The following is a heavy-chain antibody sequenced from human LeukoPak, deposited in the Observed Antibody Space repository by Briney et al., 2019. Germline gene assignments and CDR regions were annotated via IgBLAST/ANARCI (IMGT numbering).Heavy chain of an antibody. Sequence: SETLSLTCAVYGGSFSGYYWSWIRQPPGKGLEWIGEINHSGSTNYNPSLKSRVTISVDTSKNQFSLKLSSVTAADTAVYYCARVRGGFGGDYWGQGTPVTVSS. CDR1: GGSFSGYY. CDR3: ARVRGGFGGDY. V-gene: IGHV4-34*01. J-gene: IGHJ4*02. D-gene: IGHD3-16*01. CDR2: INHSGST.